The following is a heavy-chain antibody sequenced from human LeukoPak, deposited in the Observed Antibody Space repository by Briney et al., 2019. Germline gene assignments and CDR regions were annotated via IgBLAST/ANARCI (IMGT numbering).Heavy chain of an antibody. Sequence: GGSLRLSCAASGFSFDDYAMHWVRQAPGKGLEWVSGISWNSGSIGYTDSVKGRFTISRDNAKNSLYLQMNSLRAEDTALYYCAKDKRRVLNNWLDSWGQGTLVTVSS. CDR1: GFSFDDYA. D-gene: IGHD2/OR15-2a*01. CDR2: ISWNSGSI. J-gene: IGHJ5*01. CDR3: AKDKRRVLNNWLDS. V-gene: IGHV3-9*01.